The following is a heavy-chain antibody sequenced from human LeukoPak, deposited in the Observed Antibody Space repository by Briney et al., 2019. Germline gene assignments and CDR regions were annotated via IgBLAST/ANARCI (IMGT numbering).Heavy chain of an antibody. CDR2: INSDGSST. D-gene: IGHD3-10*01. J-gene: IGHJ6*04. V-gene: IGHV3-74*01. CDR1: GFTFSSYW. Sequence: PGGSLRLSCAASGFTFSSYWMHWVRHAPGKGLVWVSRINSDGSSTSYADSVKGRFTISRDNDKNTLYLQMNSLRAEGTAVYYCASLYGSGSYSNHYYYYGMDVWGKGTTVTVSS. CDR3: ASLYGSGSYSNHYYYYGMDV.